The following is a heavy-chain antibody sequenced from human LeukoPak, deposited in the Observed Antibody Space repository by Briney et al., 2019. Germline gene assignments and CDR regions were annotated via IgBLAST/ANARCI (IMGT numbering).Heavy chain of an antibody. J-gene: IGHJ4*02. D-gene: IGHD2-15*01. V-gene: IGHV3-21*01. CDR3: ARDMSPCSAGACYSDY. CDR2: ISLSSTYI. CDR1: GFTFSTYS. Sequence: GGSLRLSRAASGFTFSTYSMNWVRQAPGKGLEWVSSISLSSTYIYYADSVKGRFTISRDNAKNSLYLQMSSLRAEDTAMYYCARDMSPCSAGACYSDYWGQGTLVTVSS.